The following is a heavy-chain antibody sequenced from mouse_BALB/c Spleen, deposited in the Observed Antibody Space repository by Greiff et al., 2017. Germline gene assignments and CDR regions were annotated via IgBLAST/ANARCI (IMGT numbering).Heavy chain of an antibody. D-gene: IGHD1-1*01. CDR3: ARGYGSSLYYAMDY. J-gene: IGHJ4*01. V-gene: IGHV1S29*02. Sequence: SGPELVKPGASVKISCKASGYTFTDYNMHWVKQSHGKSLEWIGYIYPYNGGTGYNQKFKSKATLTVDNSSSTAYMELRSLTSEDSAVYYCARGYGSSLYYAMDYWGQGTSVTVSS. CDR2: IYPYNGGT. CDR1: GYTFTDYN.